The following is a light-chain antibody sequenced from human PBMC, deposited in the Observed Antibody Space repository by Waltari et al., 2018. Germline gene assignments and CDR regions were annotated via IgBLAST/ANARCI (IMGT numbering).Light chain of an antibody. CDR3: SSFTSDSTLV. CDR1: SSDIGGYRY. V-gene: IGLV2-14*01. Sequence: QSALTQPASVSGSPGQSITISCTGTSSDIGGYRYVSWYQQHPGKAPKRLIYEVFSRRSGVSGRFSGSQSGNTASLTISGLQAEDEADYYCSSFTSDSTLVFGGGTKLTVL. J-gene: IGLJ3*02. CDR2: EVF.